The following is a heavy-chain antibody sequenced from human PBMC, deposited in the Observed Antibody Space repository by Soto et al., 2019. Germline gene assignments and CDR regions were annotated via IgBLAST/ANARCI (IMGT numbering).Heavy chain of an antibody. D-gene: IGHD5-12*01. Sequence: SETLSLTRSVLGGSISASFWSWIRQPPGKGLEWIGYISYSGTTTYNPSLKSRLTMSVGTSKNQFSLRLSSVTAADAAVYYCAGVPSYSGYNSSAFDIWGQGTMVTVSS. J-gene: IGHJ3*02. CDR3: AGVPSYSGYNSSAFDI. CDR1: GGSISASF. V-gene: IGHV4-59*01. CDR2: ISYSGTT.